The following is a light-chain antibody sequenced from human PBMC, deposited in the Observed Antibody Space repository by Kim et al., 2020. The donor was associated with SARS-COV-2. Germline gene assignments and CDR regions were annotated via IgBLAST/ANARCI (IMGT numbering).Light chain of an antibody. CDR2: NNG. Sequence: VARVEAARITWGGDNIEILRVNWYQQKPGQAPVLVIYNNGDRPSGIPERFSGSNSGNTATLSIGRVEAGDEADYYCQVWDNSSEHVFGPGTKVTVL. V-gene: IGLV3-21*04. CDR3: QVWDNSSEHV. CDR1: NIEILR. J-gene: IGLJ1*01.